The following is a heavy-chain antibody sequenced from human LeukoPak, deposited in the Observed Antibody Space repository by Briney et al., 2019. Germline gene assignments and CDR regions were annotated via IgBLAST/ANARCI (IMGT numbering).Heavy chain of an antibody. CDR1: GGSFSGYY. V-gene: IGHV4-34*01. Sequence: PSETLSLTCAVYGGSFSGYYWSWIRQPQGKGLEWIGEINHSGSTNYNPSLKSRVTISVDTSKNQFSLKLSSVTAADTAVYYCARGLTYYYGSGSPYWGQGTLVTVSS. J-gene: IGHJ4*02. D-gene: IGHD3-10*01. CDR3: ARGLTYYYGSGSPY. CDR2: INHSGST.